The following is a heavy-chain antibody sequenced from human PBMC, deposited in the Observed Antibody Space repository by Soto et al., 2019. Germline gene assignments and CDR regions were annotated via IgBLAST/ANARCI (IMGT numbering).Heavy chain of an antibody. CDR3: ARHYGYSGYDFAY. V-gene: IGHV4-59*08. CDR2: VYYIGST. CDR1: GGSISTYY. Sequence: QVQLQESGPGLVKPSETLSLTCTVSGGSISTYYWSWIRQPPGQGLEWIGYVYYIGSTNYNPSLKSRATISVDTSKDQFSLKLSSVTAADPAVYYCARHYGYSGYDFAYWGQGILVTVSS. D-gene: IGHD5-12*01. J-gene: IGHJ4*02.